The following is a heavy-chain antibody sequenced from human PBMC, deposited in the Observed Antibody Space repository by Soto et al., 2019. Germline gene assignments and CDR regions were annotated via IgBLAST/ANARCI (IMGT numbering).Heavy chain of an antibody. Sequence: GGSLRLSCAASGFTFSNAWMSWVRQAPGKGLEWAGRIKSKTDGGTTDYAAPVKGRFTISRDDSKNTLYLQMNSLKTEDTAVYYCTTAPRPYSSGWYWYYYYGMDVWGQGTTVTVSS. D-gene: IGHD6-19*01. CDR1: GFTFSNAW. CDR3: TTAPRPYSSGWYWYYYYGMDV. CDR2: IKSKTDGGTT. V-gene: IGHV3-15*01. J-gene: IGHJ6*02.